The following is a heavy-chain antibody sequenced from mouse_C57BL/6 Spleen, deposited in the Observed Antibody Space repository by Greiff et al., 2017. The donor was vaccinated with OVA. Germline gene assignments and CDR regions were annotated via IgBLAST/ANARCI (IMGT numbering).Heavy chain of an antibody. CDR2: IDPSDSET. Sequence: QVQLQQPGAELVRPGSSVKLSCKASSYTFTSYWMHWVKQRPIQGLEWIGNIDPSDSETHYNQKFKDKATLTVDKSSSTAYMQLSSLTSEDSAVYYCAREGLGYAMDYWGQGTSVTVSS. CDR1: SYTFTSYW. J-gene: IGHJ4*01. CDR3: AREGLGYAMDY. V-gene: IGHV1-52*01. D-gene: IGHD4-1*01.